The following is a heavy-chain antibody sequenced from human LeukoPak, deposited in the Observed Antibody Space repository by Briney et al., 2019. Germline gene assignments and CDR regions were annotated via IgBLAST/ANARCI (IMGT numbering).Heavy chain of an antibody. CDR2: IYHSGST. Sequence: SETLSLTCTVSGGSISSFYWSWIRQPPGEGLEWIGYIYHSGSTYYNPSLKSRVTISVDRSKNQFSLKLSSVTAADTAVYYCARAPITIFGLFDYWGQGTLVTVSS. V-gene: IGHV4-59*12. CDR3: ARAPITIFGLFDY. J-gene: IGHJ4*02. D-gene: IGHD3-3*01. CDR1: GGSISSFY.